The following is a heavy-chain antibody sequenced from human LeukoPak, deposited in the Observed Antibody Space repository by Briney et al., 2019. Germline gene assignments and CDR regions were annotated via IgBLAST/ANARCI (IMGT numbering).Heavy chain of an antibody. CDR1: GGSFSGYY. Sequence: PSETLSLTCAVYGGSFSGYYWSWIRQPPGKGLEWIGEINHSGSTNYNPSLKSRVTISVDTSKNQFSLKLSSVTAADTAVYYCARERTSNYGSGSKVDYWGQGTLVTVSS. CDR2: INHSGST. CDR3: ARERTSNYGSGSKVDY. V-gene: IGHV4-34*01. D-gene: IGHD3-10*01. J-gene: IGHJ4*02.